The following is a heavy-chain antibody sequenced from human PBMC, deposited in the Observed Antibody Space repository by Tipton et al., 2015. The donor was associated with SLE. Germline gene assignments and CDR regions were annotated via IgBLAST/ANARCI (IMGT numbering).Heavy chain of an antibody. Sequence: TLSLTCTVSGGSISSHYWSWIRQPPGKGLDWIWYIYYSGSTNYNPTLKSRVTISVDTSKKQFSLKLSAVTAADTAVYYCARDREFNWAGGWYFDLWGRGTLVTVSS. CDR1: GGSISSHY. CDR2: IYYSGST. V-gene: IGHV4-59*11. D-gene: IGHD3-16*01. CDR3: ARDREFNWAGGWYFDL. J-gene: IGHJ2*01.